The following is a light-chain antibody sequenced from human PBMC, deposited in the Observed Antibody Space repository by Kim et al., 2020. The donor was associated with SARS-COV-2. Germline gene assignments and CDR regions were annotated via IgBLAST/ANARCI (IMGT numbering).Light chain of an antibody. CDR1: QTVKSNF. CDR3: QQYGDSFGT. V-gene: IGKV3-20*01. J-gene: IGKJ1*01. CDR2: GAS. Sequence: LAEGERITLAGRAIQTVKSNFLAWYQHKPGRAPRLLVYGASFRATGIPDRFAGSGSGTDFTLTISRLEPEDFAVYYCQQYGDSFGTFGQGTKVEI.